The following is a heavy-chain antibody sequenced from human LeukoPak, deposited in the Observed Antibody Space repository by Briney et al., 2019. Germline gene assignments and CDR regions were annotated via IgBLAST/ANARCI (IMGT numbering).Heavy chain of an antibody. J-gene: IGHJ4*02. CDR1: GGSISSHY. V-gene: IGHV4-59*11. D-gene: IGHD6-6*01. CDR2: IYYSGST. Sequence: SETLSLTCTVSGGSISSHYWSWIRQPPGKGLEWIGYIYYSGSTNYNPSLKSRVTISVDTSKNQFSLKLSSVTAADTAVYYRAKVRVVAARPWYFDYWGQGTLVTVSS. CDR3: AKVRVVAARPWYFDY.